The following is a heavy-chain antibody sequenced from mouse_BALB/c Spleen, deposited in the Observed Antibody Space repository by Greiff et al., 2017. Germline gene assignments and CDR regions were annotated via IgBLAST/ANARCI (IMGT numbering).Heavy chain of an antibody. J-gene: IGHJ1*01. CDR1: GFNIKDYY. CDR3: ARLLYGYFDV. Sequence: EVQLQQSGAELVRPGALVKLSCKASGFNIKDYYMHWVKQRPEQGLEWIGWIDPENGNTIYDPKFQGKASITADTSSNTAYLQLSSLTSEDTAVYYCARLLYGYFDVWGAGTTVTVSS. V-gene: IGHV14-1*02. D-gene: IGHD1-1*01. CDR2: IDPENGNT.